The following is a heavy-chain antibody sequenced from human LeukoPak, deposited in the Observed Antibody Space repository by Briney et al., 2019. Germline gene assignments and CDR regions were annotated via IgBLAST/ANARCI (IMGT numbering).Heavy chain of an antibody. CDR1: GFTFSSYA. V-gene: IGHV3-15*01. Sequence: GGPLRLSCAASGFTFSSYAIHWVRQAPGKGLEWVGRVKSKTDGGTTDYAAPVKGRFTISRDDSKTTLYLQMNSLKTEDTGVYYCTGGGQWGQGTLVTVSS. CDR3: TGGGQ. D-gene: IGHD3-16*01. CDR2: VKSKTDGGTT. J-gene: IGHJ4*02.